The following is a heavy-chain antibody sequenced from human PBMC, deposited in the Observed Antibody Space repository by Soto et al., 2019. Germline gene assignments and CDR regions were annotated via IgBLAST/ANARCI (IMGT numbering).Heavy chain of an antibody. D-gene: IGHD4-4*01. CDR3: AKDLIDYSNSYFDY. V-gene: IGHV3-23*01. Sequence: GGSLRLSDATSGFSFSNYAMSWVRQAPGKGLEWAAGISSSGYTYYVDSLKGRFTISRDNSKNSLYLQMNSLRAEDTAVYYCAKDLIDYSNSYFDYWGQGTLVTVSS. CDR1: GFSFSNYA. CDR2: ISSSGYT. J-gene: IGHJ4*02.